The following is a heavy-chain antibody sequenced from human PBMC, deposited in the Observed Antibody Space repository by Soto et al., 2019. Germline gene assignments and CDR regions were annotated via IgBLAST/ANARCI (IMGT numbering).Heavy chain of an antibody. CDR3: ARLTSRHWVDY. CDR1: GSSISSSGYY. CDR2: MFYNVGT. Sequence: SETLSLTCIVSGSSISSSGYYWGWIRQPPGKGLEWIASMFYNVGTYYNPSLKSRVTISIDTSANQFSLKLTSVTAADTAIYYCARLTSRHWVDYWGRGTLVTVSS. J-gene: IGHJ4*02. V-gene: IGHV4-39*01. D-gene: IGHD3-16*01.